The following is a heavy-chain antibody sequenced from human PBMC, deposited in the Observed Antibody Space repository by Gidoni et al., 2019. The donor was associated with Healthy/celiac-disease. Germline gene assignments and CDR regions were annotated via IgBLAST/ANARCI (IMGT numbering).Heavy chain of an antibody. D-gene: IGHD3-3*01. CDR2: IYYSGST. Sequence: IGSIYYSGSTYYNPSLKSRVTISVDTSKNQFSLKLSSVTAADTAVYYCARLGPGSNYDFWSGYIQEEKINDYWGQGTLVTVSS. V-gene: IGHV4-39*01. J-gene: IGHJ4*02. CDR3: ARLGPGSNYDFWSGYIQEEKINDY.